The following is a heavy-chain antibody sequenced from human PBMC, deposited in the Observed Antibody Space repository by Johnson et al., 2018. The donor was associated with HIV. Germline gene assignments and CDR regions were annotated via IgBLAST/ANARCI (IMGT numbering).Heavy chain of an antibody. Sequence: VLLVESGGGVVQPGGSLRRSCAASGFTVSSNYMNWVRQAPGKGLEWVSVIYSGGSTYYADSVKGRFTISRDNPKNSLYLQMNSLRVEDTAVYYCARQRCCEIWGQGTMVTVSS. J-gene: IGHJ3*02. CDR3: ARQRCCEI. D-gene: IGHD2-8*01. V-gene: IGHV3-66*04. CDR1: GFTVSSNY. CDR2: IYSGGST.